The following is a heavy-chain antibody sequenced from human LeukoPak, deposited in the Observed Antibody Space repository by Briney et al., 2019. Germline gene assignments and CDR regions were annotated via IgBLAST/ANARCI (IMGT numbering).Heavy chain of an antibody. CDR2: INGDESST. CDR1: GFTFSTYW. D-gene: IGHD1-26*01. V-gene: IGHV3-74*01. Sequence: GGSLRLSCAASGFTFSTYWMHWVRQVPGRGLEWVSRINGDESSTNYADSVKGRFTISRDNAKDTLYLHMNSPTAEDTAVYYCARGAKWAYYFDYWGQGTLVTVSS. J-gene: IGHJ4*02. CDR3: ARGAKWAYYFDY.